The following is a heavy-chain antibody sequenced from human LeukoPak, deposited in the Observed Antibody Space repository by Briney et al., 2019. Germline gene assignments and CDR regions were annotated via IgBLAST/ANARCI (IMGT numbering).Heavy chain of an antibody. CDR1: GGSIGSYY. J-gene: IGHJ4*02. V-gene: IGHV4-59*08. D-gene: IGHD3-22*01. Sequence: ASETLSLTCTVSGGSIGSYYWSWIRQPPGKGLEWIGYIHYSGSTNYNPSLKSRVTISVDTSKNQFSLKLSSVTAADTAVYYCARLNYYDSSGYYEGYDYWGQGTLVTVSS. CDR3: ARLNYYDSSGYYEGYDY. CDR2: IHYSGST.